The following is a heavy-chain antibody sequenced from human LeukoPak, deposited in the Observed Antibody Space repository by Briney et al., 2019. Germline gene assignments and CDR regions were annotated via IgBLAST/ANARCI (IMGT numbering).Heavy chain of an antibody. Sequence: GGSLRLSCAASGFTFSSYAMSWVRQAPGKGLEWVSAISGSGGSTYYADSVEGRFTISRDNSKNTLYLQMNSRRAEDTAVYYCAKDLVTMVRGARDYYMDVWGKGTTVTVSS. CDR2: ISGSGGST. D-gene: IGHD3-10*01. CDR1: GFTFSSYA. CDR3: AKDLVTMVRGARDYYMDV. V-gene: IGHV3-23*01. J-gene: IGHJ6*03.